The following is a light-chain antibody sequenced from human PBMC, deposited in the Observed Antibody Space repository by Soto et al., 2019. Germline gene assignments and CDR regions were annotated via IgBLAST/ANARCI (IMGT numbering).Light chain of an antibody. J-gene: IGKJ1*01. CDR2: GAS. CDR1: QSVSSSY. CDR3: QQYGVT. V-gene: IGKV3-20*01. Sequence: EIVLTQSPGTLSLSPGERATLSCRASQSVSSSYLAWYQQKPGQAPRLLIYGASSRATGIPDRFSGSGSGTDFTLTISRPEPEDFAVYYCQQYGVTFGQGTKVEIK.